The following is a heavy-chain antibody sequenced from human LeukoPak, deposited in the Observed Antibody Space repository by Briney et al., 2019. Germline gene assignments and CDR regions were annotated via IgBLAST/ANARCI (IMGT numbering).Heavy chain of an antibody. D-gene: IGHD6-19*01. CDR2: VYHSGST. V-gene: IGHV4-39*07. CDR3: ARRHSSGWLFDY. J-gene: IGHJ4*02. Sequence: SETLSLTCTVSGGSISSGDYYWGWVRQPPGKGLEWIGNVYHSGSTFYNPSLKSRVTMSVDTSKNQFSLKLSSVTAADTAVYYCARRHSSGWLFDYWGQGTLVTVSS. CDR1: GGSISSGDYY.